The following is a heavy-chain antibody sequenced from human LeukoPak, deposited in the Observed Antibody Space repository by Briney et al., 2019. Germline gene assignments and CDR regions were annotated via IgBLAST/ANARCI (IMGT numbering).Heavy chain of an antibody. Sequence: GGSLRLSCAASGFTFSSYSMNWVRQAPGKGLEWVSSISSSSSYIYYADSVKGRFTISRDNAKNTLYLQMNSLRAEDTAVYYCAKAGDGYNLYYYYMDVWGKGTTVTISS. J-gene: IGHJ6*03. CDR1: GFTFSSYS. D-gene: IGHD5-24*01. CDR2: ISSSSSYI. CDR3: AKAGDGYNLYYYYMDV. V-gene: IGHV3-21*01.